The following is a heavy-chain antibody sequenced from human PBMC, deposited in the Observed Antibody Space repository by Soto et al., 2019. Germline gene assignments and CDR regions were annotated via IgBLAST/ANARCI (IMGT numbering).Heavy chain of an antibody. J-gene: IGHJ4*02. V-gene: IGHV1-69*12. D-gene: IGHD6-6*01. Sequence: QVQLVQSGAEVKKPGSSVKVSCNASVGTFSSYAITWVREAPGQGLEWMGGIIPIFGTENYAQKFQGRVTITADESTSTAHMELRSLRSEDTAVYYCASPPSGIVPGGGDYWRQGTLVTVSS. CDR1: VGTFSSYA. CDR3: ASPPSGIVPGGGDY. CDR2: IIPIFGTE.